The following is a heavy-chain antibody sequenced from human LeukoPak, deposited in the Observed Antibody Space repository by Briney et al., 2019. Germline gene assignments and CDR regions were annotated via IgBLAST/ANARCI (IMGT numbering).Heavy chain of an antibody. Sequence: ASVKVSCKASGYTFTGYYMHWVRQAPGQGLEWTGWINPNSGGTNYAQKFQGRVTMTRDTSISTAYMELSRLRSDDTAVYYCARAHYSLYSSRPIDYWGQGTLVTVSS. CDR3: ARAHYSLYSSRPIDY. J-gene: IGHJ4*02. CDR1: GYTFTGYY. CDR2: INPNSGGT. V-gene: IGHV1-2*02. D-gene: IGHD6-13*01.